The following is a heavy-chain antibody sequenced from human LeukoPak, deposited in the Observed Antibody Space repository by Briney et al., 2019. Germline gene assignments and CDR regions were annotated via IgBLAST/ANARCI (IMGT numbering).Heavy chain of an antibody. Sequence: PGGSLRLSCAASGFTFSNYYMSWIRQAPGKGLEWLSYISSSGSTIYYADSVKGRFTISRDNAKNSLYLHMNSLRAEDTAVYYCARDFSDPNYHFYYMDVWGKGTTVTVSS. CDR2: ISSSGSTI. CDR3: ARDFSDPNYHFYYMDV. J-gene: IGHJ6*03. V-gene: IGHV3-11*04. D-gene: IGHD1-26*01. CDR1: GFTFSNYY.